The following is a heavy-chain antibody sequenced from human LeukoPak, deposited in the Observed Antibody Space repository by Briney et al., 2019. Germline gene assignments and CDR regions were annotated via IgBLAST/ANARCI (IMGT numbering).Heavy chain of an antibody. V-gene: IGHV4-34*01. Sequence: SETLSLTCAVYGGSFSGYYWSWIRQPPGKGLEWIGEINRSGSTNYNPSLKSRVTISADTSKNQFSLKLSSVTAADTAVYYCARVGATRNFDYWGQGTLVTVSS. CDR3: ARVGATRNFDY. D-gene: IGHD1-26*01. J-gene: IGHJ4*02. CDR2: INRSGST. CDR1: GGSFSGYY.